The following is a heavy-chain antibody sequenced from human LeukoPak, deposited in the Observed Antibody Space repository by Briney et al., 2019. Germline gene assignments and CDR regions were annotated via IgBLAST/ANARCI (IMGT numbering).Heavy chain of an antibody. Sequence: PSETLSLTCTVSGGSISSSSYYWGWIRQPPGKGLEWIGSIYYSGSTYYNPSLKSRVTISVDTSKNQFSLKLSSVTAADTAVYYCARDRWVGSSSSWGSDYWGQGTLVTVSS. CDR3: ARDRWVGSSSSWGSDY. CDR1: GGSISSSSYY. CDR2: IYYSGST. J-gene: IGHJ4*02. D-gene: IGHD6-13*01. V-gene: IGHV4-39*07.